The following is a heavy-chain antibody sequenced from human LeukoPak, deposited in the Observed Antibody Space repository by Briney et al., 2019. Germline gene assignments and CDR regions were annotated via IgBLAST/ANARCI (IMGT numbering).Heavy chain of an antibody. CDR2: IYTSGST. D-gene: IGHD6-13*01. V-gene: IGHV4-4*07. J-gene: IGHJ5*02. CDR1: GGSISSYY. Sequence: SETLSLTCTVSGGSISSYYWSWIRQPAGKGLEWIGRIYTSGSTNYNPSLKSRVTISVDTSKNQFSLKLSSVTAADTAVYYCARSDSSSWHLTEWFDPWGQGTLVTVSS. CDR3: ARSDSSSWHLTEWFDP.